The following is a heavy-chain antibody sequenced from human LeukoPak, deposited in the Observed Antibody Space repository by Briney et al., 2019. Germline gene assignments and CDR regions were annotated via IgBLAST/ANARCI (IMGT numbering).Heavy chain of an antibody. CDR2: INHSGST. CDR3: ARHGLIAARHAFDI. Sequence: SETLSLTCAVYGGSFSGYYWSWIRQPPGKGLEWIGEINHSGSTNYNPSLKSRVTISVDTSKNQFSLKLTTVTAADTAVYYCARHGLIAARHAFDIWGQGTMVTVSS. V-gene: IGHV4-34*01. J-gene: IGHJ3*02. CDR1: GGSFSGYY. D-gene: IGHD6-6*01.